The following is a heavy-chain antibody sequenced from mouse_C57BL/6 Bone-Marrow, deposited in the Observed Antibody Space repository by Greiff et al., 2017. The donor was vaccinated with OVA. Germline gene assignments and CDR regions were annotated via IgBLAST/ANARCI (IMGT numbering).Heavy chain of an antibody. CDR3: ARSWPGAMDD. CDR2: INPSSGYT. Sequence: QVQLQQSGAELAKPGASVKLSCKASGYTFTSYWMHWVKQRPGQGLEWIGYINPSSGYTKSNQQFKDKATLTADPSSSTAYMQLSSLTYEYSAVYYCARSWPGAMDDWGQGTSVTVSS. CDR1: GYTFTSYW. J-gene: IGHJ4*01. V-gene: IGHV1-7*01.